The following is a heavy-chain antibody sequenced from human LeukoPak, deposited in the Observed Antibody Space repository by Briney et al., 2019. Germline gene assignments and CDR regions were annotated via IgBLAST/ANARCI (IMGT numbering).Heavy chain of an antibody. CDR1: GFTVSTTH. CDR3: ARGSRVTTRLDAFDI. Sequence: PGGSLRLSCAASGFTVSTTHMSWVRQTPGKGLEWVSTIYSGGSIYYADSVKGRFTISRDNSKNTLYLQMNSLRVEDTAVYYCARGSRVTTRLDAFDIWGQGTMVTVSS. CDR2: IYSGGSI. V-gene: IGHV3-53*01. J-gene: IGHJ3*02. D-gene: IGHD4-17*01.